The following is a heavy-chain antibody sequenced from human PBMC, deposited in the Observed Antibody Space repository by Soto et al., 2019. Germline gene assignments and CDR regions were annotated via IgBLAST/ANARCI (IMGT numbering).Heavy chain of an antibody. CDR2: ISGSGGGA. CDR3: AKEGARSWYFFDY. D-gene: IGHD6-13*01. Sequence: GGSLRLSCAASGFTFSSYAMNWVRQPPGKGLEWVSTISGSGGGAYYADSVKGRFTISRDNSKNTLYLQMNSLRAEDTAIYYCAKEGARSWYFFDYWGQGTLVTAPQ. V-gene: IGHV3-23*01. J-gene: IGHJ4*02. CDR1: GFTFSSYA.